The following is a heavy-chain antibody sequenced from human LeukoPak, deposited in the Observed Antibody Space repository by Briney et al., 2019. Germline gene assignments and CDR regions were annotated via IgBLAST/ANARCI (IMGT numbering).Heavy chain of an antibody. CDR2: ISSRSSSI. V-gene: IGHV3-48*02. CDR3: ARVIRRFGEFSSDY. Sequence: GGSLRLSCVVSGFTFTNYSMNWVRQAPGKGLEWVSYISSRSSSIYYLDSVKGRFTISRDNAKNSLYLQMNSLRDEDTAVYYCARVIRRFGEFSSDYWGQGTLVTVSS. D-gene: IGHD3-10*01. CDR1: GFTFTNYS. J-gene: IGHJ4*02.